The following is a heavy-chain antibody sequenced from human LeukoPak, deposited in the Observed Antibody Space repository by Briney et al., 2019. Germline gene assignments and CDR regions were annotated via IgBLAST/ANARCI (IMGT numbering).Heavy chain of an antibody. J-gene: IGHJ4*02. V-gene: IGHV4-34*01. CDR3: ARVMITSPRVDY. CDR1: GGSFSGYY. CDR2: INHSGST. Sequence: SETLSLTCAVYGGSFSGYYWSWIRQPPGKGLEWIGEINHSGSTNYNPSLKSRVTISVDTSKNQFSLKLSFVTAADTAVYYCARVMITSPRVDYWGQGTLVTVSS. D-gene: IGHD3-16*01.